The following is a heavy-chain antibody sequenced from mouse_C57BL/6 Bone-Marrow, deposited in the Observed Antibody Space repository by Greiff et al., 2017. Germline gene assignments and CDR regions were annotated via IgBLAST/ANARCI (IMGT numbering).Heavy chain of an antibody. Sequence: VQLQQPGAELVRPGSSVKLSCKASGYTFTSYWMDWVKQRPGQGLEWIGNIYPSDSETHYNQKFKDKATLTVDKSSSTAYMQLSSLTSEDSEVXYCARERGYGSSQYYYAMDYWGQGTSVTVSS. CDR3: ARERGYGSSQYYYAMDY. J-gene: IGHJ4*01. CDR1: GYTFTSYW. D-gene: IGHD1-1*01. CDR2: IYPSDSET. V-gene: IGHV1-61*01.